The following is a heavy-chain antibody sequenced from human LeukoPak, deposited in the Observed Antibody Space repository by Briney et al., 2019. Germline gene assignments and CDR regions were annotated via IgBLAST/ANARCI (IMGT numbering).Heavy chain of an antibody. CDR1: GGTFSSYA. D-gene: IGHD4-17*01. CDR2: IIPIFGTA. Sequence: SVKVSCKASGGTFSSYAISWVRQAPGQGPEWMGGIIPIFGTANYAQKFQGRVTITTDESTSTAYMELSSLRSEDTAVYYCVRHGDFPFTRYYYYMDVWGKGTTVTVSS. V-gene: IGHV1-69*05. J-gene: IGHJ6*03. CDR3: VRHGDFPFTRYYYYMDV.